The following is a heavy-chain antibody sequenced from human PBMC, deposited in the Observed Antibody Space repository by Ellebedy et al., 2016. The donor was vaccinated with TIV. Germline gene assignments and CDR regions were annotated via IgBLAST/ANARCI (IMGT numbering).Heavy chain of an antibody. D-gene: IGHD4-23*01. Sequence: GESLKISCKASGYSLTNYWIGWVRQMPGKGLDWMRIIYPHESNPRDSTSFQGQVTLSAAKSISTAYLQWGSLKASDTTMNYCAGNNGGNSLGDYWGQGTLLTVSS. CDR3: AGNNGGNSLGDY. CDR2: IYPHESNP. V-gene: IGHV5-51*01. CDR1: GYSLTNYW. J-gene: IGHJ4*02.